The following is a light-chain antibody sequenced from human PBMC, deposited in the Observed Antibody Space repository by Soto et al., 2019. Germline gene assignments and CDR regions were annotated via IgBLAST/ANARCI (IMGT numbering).Light chain of an antibody. J-gene: IGLJ3*02. CDR3: AAWDDSLNGHWV. CDR2: SNN. CDR1: SSNIGSNT. Sequence: QSVLTQPPSASGIPGQRVTISCSGSSSNIGSNTVNWYQLLPGTAPKLLIYSNNQRPSGVPDRFSGSKSGTSASLAISGLQSEDEPDYYCAAWDDSLNGHWVFGGWTKLTVL. V-gene: IGLV1-44*01.